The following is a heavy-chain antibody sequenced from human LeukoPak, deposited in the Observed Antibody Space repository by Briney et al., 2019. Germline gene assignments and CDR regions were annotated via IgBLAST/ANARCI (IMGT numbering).Heavy chain of an antibody. CDR3: ARVGSTYFFDY. Sequence: ASVKVSCKASGYTFTSYDINWVRQATGQGLEWMGWMNPNSGNTGYAQKFQGRVTITRNTSISTASMELSSLRSEDTAVYYCARVGSTYFFDYWGQGTLVTVSS. CDR2: MNPNSGNT. J-gene: IGHJ4*02. CDR1: GYTFTSYD. V-gene: IGHV1-8*03. D-gene: IGHD2-2*01.